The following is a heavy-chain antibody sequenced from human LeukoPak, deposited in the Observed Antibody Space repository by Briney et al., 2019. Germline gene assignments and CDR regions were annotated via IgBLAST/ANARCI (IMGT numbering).Heavy chain of an antibody. J-gene: IGHJ6*03. V-gene: IGHV4-39*07. Sequence: PSETLSLTCTVSGVSISSSNSYWGWIRQPPGKGLEWIGSIYYSGNTYYNPSLKSRVTISVDTSKNQFSLKLSSVTAADTAVYYCARALYSYGSGYYYYYMDVWGKGTTVTVSS. CDR2: IYYSGNT. CDR3: ARALYSYGSGYYYYYMDV. D-gene: IGHD5-18*01. CDR1: GVSISSSNSY.